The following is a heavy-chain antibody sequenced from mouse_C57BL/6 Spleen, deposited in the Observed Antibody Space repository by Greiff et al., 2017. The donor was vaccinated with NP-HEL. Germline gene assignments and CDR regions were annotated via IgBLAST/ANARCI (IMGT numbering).Heavy chain of an antibody. CDR2: IHPNSGST. CDR3: ASYRYYYGSSPGAY. J-gene: IGHJ3*01. Sequence: VQLQQSGAELVKPGASVKLSCKASGYTFTSYWMHWVKQRPGQGLEWIGMIHPNSGSTNYNEKFKSKATLTVDKSSSTAYMQLSSLTSEDSAVYYCASYRYYYGSSPGAYWGQGTLVTVSA. V-gene: IGHV1-64*01. D-gene: IGHD1-1*01. CDR1: GYTFTSYW.